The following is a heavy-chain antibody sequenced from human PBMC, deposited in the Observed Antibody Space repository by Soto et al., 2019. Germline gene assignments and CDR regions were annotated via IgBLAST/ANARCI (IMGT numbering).Heavy chain of an antibody. D-gene: IGHD1-1*01. CDR3: ARFGTAKNFDY. CDR2: INAGNGNT. Sequence: EASVKVSCKASGYTFTSYAMHWVRQAPGQRLEWMGWINAGNGNTKYSQKFQGRVTITRDTSASTAYMELSSLRSEDTAVYYCARFGTAKNFDYWGQGTLVTVSS. CDR1: GYTFTSYA. J-gene: IGHJ4*02. V-gene: IGHV1-3*01.